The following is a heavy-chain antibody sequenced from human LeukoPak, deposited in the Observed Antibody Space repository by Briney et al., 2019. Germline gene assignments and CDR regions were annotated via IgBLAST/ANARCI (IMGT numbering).Heavy chain of an antibody. V-gene: IGHV3-48*03. Sequence: PGGSLRLSCAASGFTFSSYEMNWVRQAPGKGLEWVSYISSSGSTIYYADSVKGRFTISRDNAKNSLYLQMNSLRAEDTAVYYCARDGEATSPQTDAFDIWGQGTMVTVSS. D-gene: IGHD1-26*01. CDR1: GFTFSSYE. J-gene: IGHJ3*02. CDR2: ISSSGSTI. CDR3: ARDGEATSPQTDAFDI.